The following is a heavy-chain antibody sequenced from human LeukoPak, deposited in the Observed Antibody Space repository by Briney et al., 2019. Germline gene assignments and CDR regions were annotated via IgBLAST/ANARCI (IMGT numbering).Heavy chain of an antibody. V-gene: IGHV4-59*01. Sequence: PSETLSLTCTVSGGSISSYYWSWIRQPPGKGLEWIGYIYYSGSTNYNPSLKSRVTISVDTSKNQFSLKLSSVTAADTAVYYCARGDGGFRYWGQGTLVTVSS. CDR2: IYYSGST. J-gene: IGHJ4*02. CDR1: GGSISSYY. CDR3: ARGDGGFRY. D-gene: IGHD3-16*01.